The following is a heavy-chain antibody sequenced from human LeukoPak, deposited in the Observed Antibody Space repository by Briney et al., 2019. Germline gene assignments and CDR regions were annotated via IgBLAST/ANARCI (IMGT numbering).Heavy chain of an antibody. V-gene: IGHV4-34*01. Sequence: SEILSLTCAVYGGSFSGYYWSWIRQPPGKGLEWIGEINHSGSTNYNPSLKSRVTISVDTSKNQFSLKLSSVTAADTAVYYCASQDIVATTGAFDYWGQGTLVTVSS. D-gene: IGHD5-12*01. CDR1: GGSFSGYY. CDR2: INHSGST. J-gene: IGHJ4*02. CDR3: ASQDIVATTGAFDY.